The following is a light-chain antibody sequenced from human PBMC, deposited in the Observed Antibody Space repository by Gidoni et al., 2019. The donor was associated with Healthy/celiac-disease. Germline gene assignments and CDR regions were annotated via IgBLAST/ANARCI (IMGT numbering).Light chain of an antibody. CDR1: QGIRNY. CDR3: LQDYNYPWT. V-gene: IGKV1-6*01. J-gene: IGKJ1*01. Sequence: AIQMTQSPSSLSASVGDRVTITCRASQGIRNYLGWYQQKPGKAPKLLIYAAPSLQSGVPSRVSGSGSGTDFTLTISSLQPEDFATYYCLQDYNYPWTFGQGTKVEIK. CDR2: AAP.